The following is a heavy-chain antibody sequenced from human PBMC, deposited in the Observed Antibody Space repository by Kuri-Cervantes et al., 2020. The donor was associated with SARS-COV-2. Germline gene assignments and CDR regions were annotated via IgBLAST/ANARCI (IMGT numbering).Heavy chain of an antibody. J-gene: IGHJ6*02. Sequence: ASVKVSCKASGYTFTSYGISWVRQAPGQGLEWMGWISAYNGNTNYAQKLQGRVTMTRDTSISTAYMELSRLRSDDTAVYYCAREGEYQLLYSSGIYYYGMDVWGQGTTVTVSS. D-gene: IGHD2-2*02. CDR2: ISAYNGNT. V-gene: IGHV1-18*01. CDR3: AREGEYQLLYSSGIYYYGMDV. CDR1: GYTFTSYG.